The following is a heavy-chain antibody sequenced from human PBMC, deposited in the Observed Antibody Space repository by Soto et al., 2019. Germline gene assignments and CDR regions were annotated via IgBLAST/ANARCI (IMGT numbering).Heavy chain of an antibody. D-gene: IGHD3-22*01. V-gene: IGHV4-30-4*01. Sequence: SETLSLTCTVSGGSISSGDYYWSWVRQPPGKGLEWIAYIYYSGTTYYNPSLKSRVTMSRDTSKNQFSLKLESVTAADTAVYYCARRLYYDSSGFEGGGMDVWGQGTTVTVSS. CDR1: GGSISSGDYY. CDR2: IYYSGTT. J-gene: IGHJ6*02. CDR3: ARRLYYDSSGFEGGGMDV.